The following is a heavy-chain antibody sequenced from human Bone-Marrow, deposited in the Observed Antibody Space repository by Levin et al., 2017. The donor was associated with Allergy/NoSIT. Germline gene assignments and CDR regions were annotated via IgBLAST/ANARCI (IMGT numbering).Heavy chain of an antibody. CDR2: ISWNSGDI. Sequence: PGESLKISCVGSGFRIDGYAMHWVRQAPGKGLEWVSGISWNSGDINYVDSVKGRFTISRDNAKNSLFLQMNSLRADDTALYYCAKTSRWRLNAFDIWGQGTLITVSS. J-gene: IGHJ3*02. CDR1: GFRIDGYA. V-gene: IGHV3-9*01. D-gene: IGHD5/OR15-5a*01. CDR3: AKTSRWRLNAFDI.